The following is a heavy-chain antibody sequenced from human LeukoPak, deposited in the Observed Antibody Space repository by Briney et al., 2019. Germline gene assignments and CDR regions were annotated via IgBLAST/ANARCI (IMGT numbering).Heavy chain of an antibody. CDR1: GYTFTNYD. D-gene: IGHD3-10*01. CDR3: ARKEVRGVIDY. V-gene: IGHV1-8*03. Sequence: ASVKVSCKASGYTFTNYDINWVRQATGQGLEWMGWMNPNSGNTGYAQKFQGRVTITRDTSISTAYMELSRLRSDDTAVYYCARKEVRGVIDYWGQGTLVTVSS. CDR2: MNPNSGNT. J-gene: IGHJ4*02.